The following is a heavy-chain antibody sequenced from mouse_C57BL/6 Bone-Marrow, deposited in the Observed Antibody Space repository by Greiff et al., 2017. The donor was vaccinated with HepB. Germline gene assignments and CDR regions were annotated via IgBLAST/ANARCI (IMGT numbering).Heavy chain of an antibody. CDR3: ARGGDYDFGY. Sequence: VQLQQSGAELARPGASVKLSCKASGYTFTSYGISWVKQRTGQGLEWIGEIYPRSGNTYYNDQFKGKSTLTADKSSSTAYMELRSLTSEDSAVYFCARGGDYDFGYWGQGTTLTVSS. V-gene: IGHV1-81*01. CDR2: IYPRSGNT. CDR1: GYTFTSYG. J-gene: IGHJ2*01. D-gene: IGHD2-4*01.